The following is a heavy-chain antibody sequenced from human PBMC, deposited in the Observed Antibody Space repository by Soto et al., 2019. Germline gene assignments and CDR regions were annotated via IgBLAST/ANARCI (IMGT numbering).Heavy chain of an antibody. Sequence: QVQLVESGGGVVQPGRSLRLSCAASGFTFSSYGMHWVRQAPGKGLEWVAVIWYDGSNKYYADSVKGRFSISRDNSKNTLYRQMNSLSAEDTAVYYCARGGRATTSYGMDVWGQGTTVTVSS. CDR2: IWYDGSNK. J-gene: IGHJ6*02. CDR1: GFTFSSYG. V-gene: IGHV3-33*01. CDR3: ARGGRATTSYGMDV. D-gene: IGHD1-26*01.